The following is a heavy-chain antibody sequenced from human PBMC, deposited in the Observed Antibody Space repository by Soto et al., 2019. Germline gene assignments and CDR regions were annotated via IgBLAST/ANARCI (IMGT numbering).Heavy chain of an antibody. CDR2: IIPIFGTA. V-gene: IGHV1-69*13. CDR1: GGTFSSYA. J-gene: IGHJ6*02. D-gene: IGHD5-18*01. CDR3: ARAGNYVDTAMDYYYYYGMDV. Sequence: GASVKVSCKASGGTFSSYAISWVRQAPGQGLEWMGGIIPIFGTANYAQKFQGRVTITADESTSTAYMELSSLRSEDTAVYYCARAGNYVDTAMDYYYYYGMDVWGQGTTVTVSS.